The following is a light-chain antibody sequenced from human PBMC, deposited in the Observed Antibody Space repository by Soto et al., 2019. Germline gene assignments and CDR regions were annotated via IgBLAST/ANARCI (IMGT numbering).Light chain of an antibody. CDR2: EVS. J-gene: IGLJ1*01. Sequence: QSALTQPASVSGSPGQSVAISCSGTSSDVGAYNYVSWYQQHPGKAPKLLLSEVSNRPSGVSDRFSGSKSGNTASLTVSGLQAEDEADYYCSSYTGGNPSYVFGTGTKVTVL. CDR3: SSYTGGNPSYV. CDR1: SSDVGAYNY. V-gene: IGLV2-14*01.